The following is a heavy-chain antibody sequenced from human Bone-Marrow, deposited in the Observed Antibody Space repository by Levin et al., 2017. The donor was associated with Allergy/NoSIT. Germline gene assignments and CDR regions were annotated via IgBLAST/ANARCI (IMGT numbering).Heavy chain of an antibody. J-gene: IGHJ4*02. CDR1: GFTFSSYA. Sequence: PGGSLRLSCAVSGFTFSSYAIHWVRQAPGKGLEWVAIISSDGRNKYYADSVKGRFTISRDNSKNRLYLQMNSLRADDTAIYYCARDMGLESGNWYGEDFWGQGTLVTVSS. CDR3: ARDMGLESGNWYGEDF. CDR2: ISSDGRNK. V-gene: IGHV3-30-3*01. D-gene: IGHD6-13*01.